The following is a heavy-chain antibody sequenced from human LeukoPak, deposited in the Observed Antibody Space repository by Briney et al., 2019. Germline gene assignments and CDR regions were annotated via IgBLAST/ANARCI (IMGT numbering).Heavy chain of an antibody. D-gene: IGHD6-6*01. CDR1: GYTFTSYA. Sequence: GASVKVSCKASGYTFTSYAISWVRQAPGQGLEWMGRIIPILGIANYAQKFQGRVTITADKSTSTAYMELSSLRSEDTAVYYCARGKRDGQLVRVGIAINWFDPWGQGTLVTVSS. J-gene: IGHJ5*02. CDR2: IIPILGIA. V-gene: IGHV1-69*04. CDR3: ARGKRDGQLVRVGIAINWFDP.